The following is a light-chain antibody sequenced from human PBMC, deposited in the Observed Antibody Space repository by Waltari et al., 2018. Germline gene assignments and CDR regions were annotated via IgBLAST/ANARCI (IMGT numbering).Light chain of an antibody. Sequence: QSALTQPASMSGSPGQSITLSCTGTSNDVGSYKYVSWYQQHPGKAPKLMIYDVRNRPSGVSNRFSGSKSGNTASLTISGLQAEDEANYYCSSYTVSSTLVFGGGTKLTVL. V-gene: IGLV2-14*03. CDR3: SSYTVSSTLV. CDR2: DVR. J-gene: IGLJ2*01. CDR1: SNDVGSYKY.